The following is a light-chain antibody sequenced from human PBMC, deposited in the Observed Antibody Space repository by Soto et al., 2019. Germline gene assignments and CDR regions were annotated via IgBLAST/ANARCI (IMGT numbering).Light chain of an antibody. CDR3: QSYVTPRT. CDR1: QSISY. J-gene: IGKJ1*01. CDR2: AAS. V-gene: IGKV1-39*01. Sequence: DIRMTQSPSSLSASVGARVTILCRASQSISYINWYQIKSGNATKILIFAASSLQSGVPSRISGSGSGTDITLTISSLQPEDFATYYCQSYVTPRTFGQGTKVDI.